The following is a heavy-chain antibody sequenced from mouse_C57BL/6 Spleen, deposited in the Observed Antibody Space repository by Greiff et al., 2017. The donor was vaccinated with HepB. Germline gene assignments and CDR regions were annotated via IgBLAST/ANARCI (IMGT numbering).Heavy chain of an antibody. J-gene: IGHJ4*01. CDR1: GFTFSDYG. CDR3: ARRYYYGHYYAMDY. Sequence: EVKLVESGGGLVKPGGSLKLSCAASGFTFSDYGMHWVRQAPEKGLEWVAYISSGSSTIYYADTVKGRFPISRDNAKNTLFLQMTSLRSEDTAMYYCARRYYYGHYYAMDYWGQGTSVTVSS. CDR2: ISSGSSTI. D-gene: IGHD1-1*01. V-gene: IGHV5-17*01.